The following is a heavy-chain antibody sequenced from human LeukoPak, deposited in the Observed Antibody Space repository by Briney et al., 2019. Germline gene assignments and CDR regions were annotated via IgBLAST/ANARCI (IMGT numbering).Heavy chain of an antibody. CDR2: INPNSGGT. CDR1: GYTFTGYY. V-gene: IGHV1-2*06. D-gene: IGHD5-24*01. CDR3: ARNEGDGYNSGSLIGY. J-gene: IGHJ4*02. Sequence: WASVKVSCKASGYTFTGYYMHWVRQAPGQGLEWMGRINPNSGGTNYARKFQGRVTMTRDTSISTAYMELSRLRSDDTAVYYCARNEGDGYNSGSLIGYWGQGTLVTVSS.